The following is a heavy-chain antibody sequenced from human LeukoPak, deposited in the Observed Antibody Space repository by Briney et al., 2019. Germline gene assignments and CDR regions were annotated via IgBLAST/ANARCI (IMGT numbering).Heavy chain of an antibody. D-gene: IGHD2-15*01. Sequence: SSETLSLTCAVSGYSISSGYYWGWIRQPPGKGLEWIGYIYYSGSTNYNPSLKSRVTISVDTSKNQFSLKLSSVTAADTALYYCARYCSGGSCYLEGFDPWGQGTLVTVSS. CDR2: IYYSGST. CDR1: GYSISSGYY. CDR3: ARYCSGGSCYLEGFDP. J-gene: IGHJ5*02. V-gene: IGHV4-38-2*01.